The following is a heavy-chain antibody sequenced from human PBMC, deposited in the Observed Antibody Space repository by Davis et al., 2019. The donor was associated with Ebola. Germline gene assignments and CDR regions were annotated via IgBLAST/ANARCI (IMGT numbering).Heavy chain of an antibody. CDR2: IKQDGSEK. V-gene: IGHV3-7*01. CDR3: AKFSTGYCSGGSCYSPLDY. Sequence: GGSLRLSCAASGFTFSSYWMSWVRQAPGKGLEWVANIKQDGSEKYYVDSVKGRFTISRDNAKNSLYLQMNSLRAEDTAVYYCAKFSTGYCSGGSCYSPLDYWGQGTLVTVSS. CDR1: GFTFSSYW. J-gene: IGHJ4*02. D-gene: IGHD2-15*01.